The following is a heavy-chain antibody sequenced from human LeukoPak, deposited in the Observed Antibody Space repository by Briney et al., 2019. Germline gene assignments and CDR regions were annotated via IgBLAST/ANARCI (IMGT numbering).Heavy chain of an antibody. CDR2: IIPIFGTA. J-gene: IGHJ4*02. CDR3: ARGIEMATIGLGY. V-gene: IGHV1-69*05. CDR1: GGTFSSYA. D-gene: IGHD5-24*01. Sequence: SVKVSCKASGGTFSSYAISWVRQAPGQGLEWMGGIIPIFGTANYAQKFQGRVTITTDESTSTAYMELSSLRSEDTAVYYCARGIEMATIGLGYWGQGTLVNVSS.